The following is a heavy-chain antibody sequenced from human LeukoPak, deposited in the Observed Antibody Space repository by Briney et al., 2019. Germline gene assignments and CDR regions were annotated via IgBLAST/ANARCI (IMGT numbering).Heavy chain of an antibody. CDR1: GGTFSSYA. J-gene: IGHJ4*02. D-gene: IGHD2-8*01. Sequence: SVKVSCKASGGTFSSYAISWVRQAPGQGLEWMGGIIPIFGTANYAQKFQGRVTITADESTSTAYMELSSLRSEDTAVYYCASILAPPNGWPIDYWGQGTLVTVSS. CDR2: IIPIFGTA. V-gene: IGHV1-69*13. CDR3: ASILAPPNGWPIDY.